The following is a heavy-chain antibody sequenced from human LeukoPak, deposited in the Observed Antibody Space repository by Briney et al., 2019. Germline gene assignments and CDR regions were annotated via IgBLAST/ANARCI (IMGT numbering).Heavy chain of an antibody. CDR3: ARGQRLAPKYYGMDV. J-gene: IGHJ6*02. D-gene: IGHD3-3*02. CDR1: GGSFSGHH. V-gene: IGHV4-34*01. Sequence: KPSETLSLTCAVYGGSFSGHHWSWIRQPPGKGLEWIGEINHSGSTNYNPSLKSRVTISEDTSKNQFSLKLSSVTAADTAVYYCARGQRLAPKYYGMDVWGQGTTVTVSS. CDR2: INHSGST.